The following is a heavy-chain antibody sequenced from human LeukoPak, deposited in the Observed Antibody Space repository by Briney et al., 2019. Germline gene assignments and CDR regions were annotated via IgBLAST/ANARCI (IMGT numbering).Heavy chain of an antibody. CDR1: GFSVSSNF. D-gene: IGHD5-12*01. CDR2: IYSGGTT. Sequence: GGSLRLSCAASGFSVSSNFMSWVRQAPGKRLEWVSVIYSGGTTYNADSVRGRFTISRDNSKNTLYLQMNSLRAEDTAVYYCARDGYGYNYMDVWGKGTTVTVSS. CDR3: ARDGYGYNYMDV. J-gene: IGHJ6*03. V-gene: IGHV3-53*01.